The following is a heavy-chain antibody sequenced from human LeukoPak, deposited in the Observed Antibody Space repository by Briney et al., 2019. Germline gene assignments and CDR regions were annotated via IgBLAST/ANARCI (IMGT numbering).Heavy chain of an antibody. J-gene: IGHJ4*02. Sequence: SVKVSCKASGGTFSSYAISWVRQAPGQGLEWMGRIIPIFGTANYAQKFQGRVTITTDESTSTAYMELSSLRSEDTAVYYCASGYSYGPYYFDYWAREPWSPSPQ. CDR1: GGTFSSYA. CDR2: IIPIFGTA. D-gene: IGHD5-18*01. CDR3: ASGYSYGPYYFDY. V-gene: IGHV1-69*05.